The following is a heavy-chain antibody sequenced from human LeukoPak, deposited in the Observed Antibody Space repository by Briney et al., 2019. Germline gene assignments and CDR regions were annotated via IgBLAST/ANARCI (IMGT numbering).Heavy chain of an antibody. CDR1: GFTFSHYG. CDR3: AEKMAALGT. D-gene: IGHD6-13*01. J-gene: IGHJ5*02. CDR2: ISYDGSNK. V-gene: IGHV3-30*03. Sequence: PGRSLRLSCAASGFTFSHYGVHWVRQAPGKGLEWVAVISYDGSNKYYADPVKGRFTISRDNSKNTVFLEMNILRPEDTAVYYCAEKMAALGTWGQGTLVTVSS.